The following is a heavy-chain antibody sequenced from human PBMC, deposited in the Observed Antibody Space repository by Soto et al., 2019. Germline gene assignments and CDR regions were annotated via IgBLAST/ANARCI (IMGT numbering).Heavy chain of an antibody. J-gene: IGHJ4*02. V-gene: IGHV3-30-3*01. CDR1: GFIFSNYV. D-gene: IGHD3-16*01. Sequence: QVQLVESGGGVVQPGRSLRLSCAASGFIFSNYVMYWVRQAPGKGLEWVAFLSYDGTTKSYADSVKGRFTISRDTSQNALYLQMNGLRPEDTRVYSCTREVLWSRYFDYWGEGNLVAVSS. CDR3: TREVLWSRYFDY. CDR2: LSYDGTTK.